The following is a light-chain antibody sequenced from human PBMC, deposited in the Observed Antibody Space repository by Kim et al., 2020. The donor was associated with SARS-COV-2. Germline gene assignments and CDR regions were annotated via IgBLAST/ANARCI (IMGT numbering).Light chain of an antibody. CDR1: QSVSSN. Sequence: EIVMTQSSATLSVSPGERATLSCRASQSVSSNLAWYQQKPGQAPRLLIYGASTRATGIPARFSGSGSGTELTLTISSLQSEDFAVYYCQQYNNWPLTFGQGTKVDIK. V-gene: IGKV3-15*01. J-gene: IGKJ1*01. CDR3: QQYNNWPLT. CDR2: GAS.